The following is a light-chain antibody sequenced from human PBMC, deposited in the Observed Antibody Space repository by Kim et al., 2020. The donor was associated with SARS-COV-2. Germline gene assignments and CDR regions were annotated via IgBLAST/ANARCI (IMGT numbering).Light chain of an antibody. V-gene: IGKV1-5*01. CDR3: QQYNSYPWT. Sequence: ASVGDRVTISCRASQSVSSWLAWYQQKAGKAPKLLIYDASSLESGVPSRFSGSGSETEFTLTIISLQPDDVATYYCQQYNSYPWTFGQGTKVDIK. CDR1: QSVSSW. J-gene: IGKJ1*01. CDR2: DAS.